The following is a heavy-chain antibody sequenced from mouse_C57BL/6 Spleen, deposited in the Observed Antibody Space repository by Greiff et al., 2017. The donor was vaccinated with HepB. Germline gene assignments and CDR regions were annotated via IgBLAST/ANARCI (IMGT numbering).Heavy chain of an antibody. J-gene: IGHJ2*01. CDR2: ISYDGSN. CDR1: GYSITSGYS. V-gene: IGHV3-6*01. Sequence: EVQLQQSGPGLVKPSQSLSLTCSVTGYSITSGYSWNWIRQFPGNKLEWMGYISYDGSNNYNPSLKNRISITRDTSKNQFFLKLNSVTTEDTATYYCARGGPYYFDYWGQGTTLTVSS. CDR3: ARGGPYYFDY.